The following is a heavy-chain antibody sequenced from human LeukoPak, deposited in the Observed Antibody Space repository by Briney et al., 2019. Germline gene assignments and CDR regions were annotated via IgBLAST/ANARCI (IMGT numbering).Heavy chain of an antibody. J-gene: IGHJ6*02. CDR3: ARGRYYGMDV. Sequence: SETLSLTCAVYGGSFSGYYWSWIRQPLGKGLEWIGEINHSGSTNYNPSLKSRVTISVDTSKNQFSLKLSSVTAADTAVYYCARGRYYGMDVWGQGTTVTVSS. V-gene: IGHV4-34*01. CDR1: GGSFSGYY. CDR2: INHSGST.